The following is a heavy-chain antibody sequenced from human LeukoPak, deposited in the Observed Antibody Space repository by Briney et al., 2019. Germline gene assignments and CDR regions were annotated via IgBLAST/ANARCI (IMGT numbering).Heavy chain of an antibody. CDR3: VREGDGYPFDY. J-gene: IGHJ4*02. Sequence: PGGSLRLSCAASGFTFSSYWMSWVRQAPGKGLEWVANIKQDGSEKYYVDSVKGRFTMSRDNAKNSLYLQMNSLRAEDTAVYHCVREGDGYPFDYWGQGTLVTVSS. CDR2: IKQDGSEK. CDR1: GFTFSSYW. D-gene: IGHD5-24*01. V-gene: IGHV3-7*01.